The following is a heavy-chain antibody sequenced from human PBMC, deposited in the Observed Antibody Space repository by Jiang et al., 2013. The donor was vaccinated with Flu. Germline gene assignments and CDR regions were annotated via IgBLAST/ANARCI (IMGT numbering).Heavy chain of an antibody. CDR3: ARQMSCSGGSCYSSLYYYYGMDV. J-gene: IGHJ6*04. CDR2: IYPGDSDT. V-gene: IGHV5-51*01. D-gene: IGHD2-15*01. Sequence: GAEVKKPGESLKISCKGSGYSFTSYWIGWVRQMPGKGLEWMGIIYPGDSDTRYSPSFQGQVTISADKSISTAYLQWSSLKASDTAMYYCARQMSCSGGSCYSSLYYYYGMDVWGKGTTVTVSS. CDR1: GYSFTSYW.